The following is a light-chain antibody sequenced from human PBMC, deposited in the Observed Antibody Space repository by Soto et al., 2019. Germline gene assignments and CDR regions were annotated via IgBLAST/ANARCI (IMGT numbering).Light chain of an antibody. CDR3: AACYDGLSGVV. Sequence: QPVLTQPPSASGTPGQRVTISCSGSSSNIGSKYVYWYQQLPGTVPQLLIYRNSERPSGVPDRFSGSHSGTSASLAISGLRSEDEADDYCAACYDGLSGVVHGGGTKLSVL. J-gene: IGLJ2*01. CDR1: SSNIGSKY. V-gene: IGLV1-47*01. CDR2: RNS.